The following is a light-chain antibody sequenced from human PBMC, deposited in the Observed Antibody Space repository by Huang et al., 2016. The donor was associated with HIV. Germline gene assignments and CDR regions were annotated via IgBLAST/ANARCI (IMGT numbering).Light chain of an antibody. CDR1: QRVSNF. V-gene: IGKV3-11*01. Sequence: IVLMQSPATLSLSPGEGATLSCRASQRVSNFLGWYQQKPGQAPRLLIYDTSNRATGIPARFSVGGSGTDFTLTINSLEPEDSAVYYCQQRSNWPWTFGQGTKVEIK. J-gene: IGKJ1*01. CDR2: DTS. CDR3: QQRSNWPWT.